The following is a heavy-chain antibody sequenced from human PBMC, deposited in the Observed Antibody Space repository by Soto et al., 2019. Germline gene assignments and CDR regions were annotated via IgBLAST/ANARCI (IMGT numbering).Heavy chain of an antibody. J-gene: IGHJ4*02. Sequence: SETLSLTCAVYGGSFSGYCWSWIRQPPGKGLEWIGEINHSGSTNYNPSLKSRVTISVDTSKNQFSLKLSSVTAADTAVYYCARGPSSIAVAGTSGDDYWGQGTLVTVSS. V-gene: IGHV4-34*01. CDR2: INHSGST. D-gene: IGHD6-19*01. CDR3: ARGPSSIAVAGTSGDDY. CDR1: GGSFSGYC.